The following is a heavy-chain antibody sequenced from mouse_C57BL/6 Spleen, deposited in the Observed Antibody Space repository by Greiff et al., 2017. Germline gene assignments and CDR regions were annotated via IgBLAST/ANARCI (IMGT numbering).Heavy chain of an antibody. J-gene: IGHJ1*03. CDR3: ARGYYGSSYSYWYFDG. D-gene: IGHD1-1*01. Sequence: DVKLVESGGGLVKPGGSLTLSCAAPGFPFSDYGMHWVRQAPEKGLEWVAYISSGSSTIYYADTVKGRFTISRDNAKNTLFLQMTSLRSEDTAMYYCARGYYGSSYSYWYFDGWGTGTTVTVSS. CDR1: GFPFSDYG. V-gene: IGHV5-17*01. CDR2: ISSGSSTI.